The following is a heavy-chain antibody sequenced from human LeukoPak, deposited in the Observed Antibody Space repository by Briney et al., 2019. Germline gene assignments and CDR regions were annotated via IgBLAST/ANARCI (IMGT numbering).Heavy chain of an antibody. J-gene: IGHJ4*02. CDR2: IYSGGST. V-gene: IGHV3-66*01. D-gene: IGHD2-15*01. Sequence: GGSLRLSCAASGFTVSSNYMSWVRQAPGKGLEWVSVIYSGGSTYYADSVKGRFTISKDNSKNTLYLQMNSLGVDDTAVYYCARDPVAALDYWGQGTLVTVSS. CDR1: GFTVSSNY. CDR3: ARDPVAALDY.